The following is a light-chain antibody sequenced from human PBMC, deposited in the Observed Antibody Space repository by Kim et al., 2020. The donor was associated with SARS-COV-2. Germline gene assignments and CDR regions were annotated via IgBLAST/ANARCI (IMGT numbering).Light chain of an antibody. J-gene: IGLJ3*02. CDR3: SSFARSNTFGV. CDR1: NSDIGGYKY. CDR2: EVN. Sequence: QSALTQTPSASGAPGQSVTITCTGTNSDIGGYKYVSWYQQHPGKAPRLMIFEVNKRPSGVPDRFSGSKSGNTASLTVSGLQAEDEADYYCSSFARSNTFGVFGGGTHLTVL. V-gene: IGLV2-8*01.